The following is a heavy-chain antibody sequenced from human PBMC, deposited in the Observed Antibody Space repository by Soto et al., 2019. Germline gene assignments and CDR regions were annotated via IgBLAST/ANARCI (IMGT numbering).Heavy chain of an antibody. Sequence: ASVKVSCKASGYTFTSYYMHWVRQAPGQGLEWMGIINPSGGYTSYAQKFQGTVTMTSDTSTSTVYMELSSLRSEDTAVYYCATDGGSGGFDYSGQGTLVTVYS. D-gene: IGHD3-16*01. CDR1: GYTFTSYY. V-gene: IGHV1-46*01. J-gene: IGHJ4*02. CDR3: ATDGGSGGFDY. CDR2: INPSGGYT.